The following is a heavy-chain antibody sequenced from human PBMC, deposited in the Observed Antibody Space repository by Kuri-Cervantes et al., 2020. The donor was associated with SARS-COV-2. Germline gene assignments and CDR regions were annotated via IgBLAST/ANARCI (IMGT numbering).Heavy chain of an antibody. CDR3: ARVRLRLGELSFNYYYYYYMDV. D-gene: IGHD3-16*02. CDR1: GFTLNTYA. V-gene: IGHV3-30-3*01. Sequence: GESLKISCEVSGFTLNTYAIHWVRQAPGKGLEWVAVISHDGTKKYHADSVKGRFTISRDNAKNTLYLQMNSLRAEDTAVYYCARVRLRLGELSFNYYYYYYMDVWGKGTTVTVSS. J-gene: IGHJ6*03. CDR2: ISHDGTKK.